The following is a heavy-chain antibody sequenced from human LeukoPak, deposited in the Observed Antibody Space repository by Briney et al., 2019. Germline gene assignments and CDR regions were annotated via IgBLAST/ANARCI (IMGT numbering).Heavy chain of an antibody. D-gene: IGHD3-10*01. CDR1: GFTFSSYW. CDR3: ARRALTMARGARPYYFDY. J-gene: IGHJ4*02. CDR2: IKQDGSEQ. Sequence: GGSLRLSCAASGFTFSSYWMSWVRQAPGKRLEWVANIKQDGSEQYYVDSVKGRFTISRDNAKNSLYLQMNSLRAEDTAVYYCARRALTMARGARPYYFDYWGQGTLVTVSS. V-gene: IGHV3-7*01.